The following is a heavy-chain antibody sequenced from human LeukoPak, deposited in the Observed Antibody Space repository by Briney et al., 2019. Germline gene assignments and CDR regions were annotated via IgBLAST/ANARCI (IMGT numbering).Heavy chain of an antibody. V-gene: IGHV4-39*01. J-gene: IGHJ6*03. D-gene: IGHD2-2*02. CDR3: ARLGGAIYFYYMDV. CDR2: IYYGGST. Sequence: SETLSLTCTVSGGSISSNNYSWGWIRQPPGKGLEWIGSIYYGGSTYYNPSLKSRVTISVDTSKNQFSLKLTSVTAADTAVYYCARLGGAIYFYYMDVWGKGTTVTISS. CDR1: GGSISSNNYS.